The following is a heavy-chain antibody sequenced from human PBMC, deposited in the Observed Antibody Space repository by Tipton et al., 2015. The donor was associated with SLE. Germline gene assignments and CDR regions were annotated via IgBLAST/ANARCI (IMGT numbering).Heavy chain of an antibody. D-gene: IGHD5-24*01. CDR3: ARHPVAGYTYYMDV. CDR2: INPYNDNT. CDR1: GYIFSTYG. Sequence: QLVQSGAEVKKPGASVKVSCRASGYIFSTYGISWVRQAPGQGLEWMGWINPYNDNTDYVELLQGRVTMTTDTSTGTAYMELTSLNSDATAIYYCARHPVAGYTYYMDVWGTGTTVTVSS. V-gene: IGHV1-18*01. J-gene: IGHJ6*03.